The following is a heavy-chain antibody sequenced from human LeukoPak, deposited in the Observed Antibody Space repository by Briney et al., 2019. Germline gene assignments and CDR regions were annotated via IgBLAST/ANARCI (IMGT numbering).Heavy chain of an antibody. J-gene: IGHJ4*02. CDR2: IIPILGIA. CDR1: GGTFSSYA. V-gene: IGHV1-69*04. D-gene: IGHD2-2*01. Sequence: SVKVSCKASGGTFSSYAISWVRQAPGQGLEWMGRIIPILGIANYAQKFQGRVTITADKSTSTAYMELSSLRSEDTAVYYCARAPDLGYCSSTSCYVFDYWGQGTLVTVSS. CDR3: ARAPDLGYCSSTSCYVFDY.